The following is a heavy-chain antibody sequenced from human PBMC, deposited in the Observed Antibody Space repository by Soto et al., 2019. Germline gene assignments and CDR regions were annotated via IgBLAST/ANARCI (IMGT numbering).Heavy chain of an antibody. CDR1: GFTFSSYA. V-gene: IGHV3-23*01. D-gene: IGHD6-19*01. Sequence: GGSLRLSCAASGFTFSSYAMSWVRQAPGKGLEWVSAISGSGGSTYYADSVKGRFTISRDNSKNTLYLQMNSLRAEDTAVYYCAKIPELPDCLRPIAVAGAFDIWGQGTMVTVSS. CDR2: ISGSGGST. J-gene: IGHJ3*02. CDR3: AKIPELPDCLRPIAVAGAFDI.